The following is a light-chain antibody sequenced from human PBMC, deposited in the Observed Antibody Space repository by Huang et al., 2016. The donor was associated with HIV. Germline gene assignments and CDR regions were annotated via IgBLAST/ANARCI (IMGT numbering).Light chain of an antibody. Sequence: DIQMTQSPSSLSASVGDRVTFTCRASPIISNQLNWYQQKQGKVPKLLIYAASTFQTGVPATVNGSGSWTDFTLTISRLQPEDIATYYCQQSYSTPLPFGGGTKVEIK. CDR3: QQSYSTPLP. CDR1: PIISNQ. CDR2: AAS. V-gene: IGKV1-39*01. J-gene: IGKJ4*01.